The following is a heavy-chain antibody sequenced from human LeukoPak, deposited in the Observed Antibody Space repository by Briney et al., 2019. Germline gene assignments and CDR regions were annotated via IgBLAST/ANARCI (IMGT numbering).Heavy chain of an antibody. V-gene: IGHV3-66*01. CDR1: GFTVSSNY. J-gene: IGHJ4*02. Sequence: SGGSLRLSCAASGFTVSSNYMSWVRQAPGKGLEWVSVIYSGGSTYYADSVKGRFTISRDNSKNTLYLQMNSLRAEDAAVYYCARVRSRGFDYWGQGTLVTVSS. CDR3: ARVRSRGFDY. CDR2: IYSGGST.